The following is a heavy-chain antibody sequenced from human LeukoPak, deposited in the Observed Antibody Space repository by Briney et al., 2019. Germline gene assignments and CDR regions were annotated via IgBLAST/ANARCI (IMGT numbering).Heavy chain of an antibody. CDR2: ISSSSSYI. D-gene: IGHD3-10*01. Sequence: GGSLRLSCAASGFTFSSYSMNWVRQAPGKGLEWVSSISSSSSYIYYADSVKGRFTISRDNAKNSLYLQMNGLRAEDTAVYYCARTGMVRGVMALDYWGQGTLVTVSS. J-gene: IGHJ4*02. CDR1: GFTFSSYS. CDR3: ARTGMVRGVMALDY. V-gene: IGHV3-21*01.